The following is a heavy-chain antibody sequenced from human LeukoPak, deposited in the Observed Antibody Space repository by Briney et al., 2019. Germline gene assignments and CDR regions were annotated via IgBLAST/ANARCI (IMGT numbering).Heavy chain of an antibody. CDR2: INHSGST. CDR3: ASITMVRGVPRFDP. D-gene: IGHD3-10*01. CDR1: GGSFSGYY. V-gene: IGHV4-34*01. J-gene: IGHJ5*02. Sequence: SETLSLTCAVYGGSFSGYYWSWIRQPPGKGLEWIGGINHSGSTNYNPSLKSRVTISVDTSKNQFSLKLSSVTAADTAVYYCASITMVRGVPRFDPWGQGTLVTVSS.